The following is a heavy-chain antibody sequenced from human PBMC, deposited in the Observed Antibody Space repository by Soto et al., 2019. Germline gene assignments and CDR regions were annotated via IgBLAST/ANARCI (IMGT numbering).Heavy chain of an antibody. J-gene: IGHJ4*02. CDR1: GASTSSYY. D-gene: IGHD6-6*01. Sequence: SETLSLTCAVSGASTSSYYWSWIRQPPGKGLEWIGYIYYNGNTNYNPSLKSRVSISLDTSKNQFSPKLNYVTAADTAVYYCARDRYSSSPDFDYWGQGTLVTVSS. CDR2: IYYNGNT. V-gene: IGHV4-59*01. CDR3: ARDRYSSSPDFDY.